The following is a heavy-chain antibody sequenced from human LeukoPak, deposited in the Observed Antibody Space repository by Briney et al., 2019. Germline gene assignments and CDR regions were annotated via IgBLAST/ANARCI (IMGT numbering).Heavy chain of an antibody. V-gene: IGHV1-46*01. CDR3: AALRLYHYGMDV. CDR1: GYTFTSYY. J-gene: IGHJ6*02. CDR2: INPSGGST. Sequence: ASVKVSCKASGYTFTSYYMHWVRQAPGQGLEWMGIINPSGGSTSYAQKFQGRVTITRDTSASTAYMELSSLRSEDTAVYYCAALRLYHYGMDVWGQGTTVTVSS. D-gene: IGHD4-17*01.